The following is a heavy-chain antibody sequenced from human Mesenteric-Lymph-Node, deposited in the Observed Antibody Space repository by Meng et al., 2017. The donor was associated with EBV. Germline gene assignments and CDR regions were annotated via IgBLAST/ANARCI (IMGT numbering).Heavy chain of an antibody. D-gene: IGHD3-10*01. CDR3: AGSGSGSYYAIYYFDF. V-gene: IGHV4-61*08. J-gene: IGHJ4*02. Sequence: QGQLHESGPGLVKASDTLSLTCTVSGGSVISGGQYWSWIRQPPGKGLEWIGYIYYSGSTKYNPSLKSRVTVSVDTSKNQFSLRLNSVTAADTAVYYCAGSGSGSYYAIYYFDFWGQGTLVTVSS. CDR1: GGSVISGGQY. CDR2: IYYSGST.